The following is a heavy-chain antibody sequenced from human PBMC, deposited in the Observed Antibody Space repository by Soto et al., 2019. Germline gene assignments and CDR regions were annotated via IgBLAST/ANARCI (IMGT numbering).Heavy chain of an antibody. CDR3: ARESGDNWDYEAY. Sequence: SETLSLTCTVSGGSITSYRWSWIRQSAGKGLEWIGRINTSGNTHYNPSLKSRVTVSIDTSRNQFFLTVNSVTAADSAVYYCARESGDNWDYEAYWGQGTPVTVSS. V-gene: IGHV4-4*07. CDR1: GGSITSYR. D-gene: IGHD1-7*01. J-gene: IGHJ4*02. CDR2: INTSGNT.